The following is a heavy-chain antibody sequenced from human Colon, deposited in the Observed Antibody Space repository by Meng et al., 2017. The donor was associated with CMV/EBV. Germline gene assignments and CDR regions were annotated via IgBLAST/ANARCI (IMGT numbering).Heavy chain of an antibody. CDR1: GFSFNNYA. V-gene: IGHV3-23*01. D-gene: IGHD2/OR15-2a*01. CDR2: IGGRGDDT. Sequence: VDPVGSLRLPCTASGFSFNNYAMAWVRQAPGMRLEWVSTIGGRGDDTYYADSGKGRFTISRDNSRNTLYLQMSSLRAEDTAIYYCARLTPTYSSATFDYWGQGALVTVSS. CDR3: ARLTPTYSSATFDY. J-gene: IGHJ4*02.